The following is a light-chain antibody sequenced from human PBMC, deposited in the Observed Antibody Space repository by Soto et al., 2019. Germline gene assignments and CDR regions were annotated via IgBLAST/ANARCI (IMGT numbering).Light chain of an antibody. J-gene: IGKJ5*01. Sequence: DIQMTQSPSSVSASVGDRVTITCRASQGIGSWLAWYQQKPGRAPKLLIYAASTLESGVSSRFSGSGSGTDFILTISSLQPEDFATYYCQQSSSFPITFGQGTRLEIK. V-gene: IGKV1-12*01. CDR1: QGIGSW. CDR2: AAS. CDR3: QQSSSFPIT.